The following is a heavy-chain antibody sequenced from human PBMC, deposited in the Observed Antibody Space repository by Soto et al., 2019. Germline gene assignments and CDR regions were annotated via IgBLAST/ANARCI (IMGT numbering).Heavy chain of an antibody. CDR3: ARSGAPYYDFWSVNSQTTHFDY. D-gene: IGHD3-3*01. CDR2: INSDGSST. V-gene: IGHV3-74*01. Sequence: GGSLRLSCAASGFTFSSYWMHWVRQAPGKGLVWVSRINSDGSSTSYADSVKGRFTISRDNAKNTLYLQMNSLRAEDTAVYYCARSGAPYYDFWSVNSQTTHFDYWGQGTLVTVSS. J-gene: IGHJ4*02. CDR1: GFTFSSYW.